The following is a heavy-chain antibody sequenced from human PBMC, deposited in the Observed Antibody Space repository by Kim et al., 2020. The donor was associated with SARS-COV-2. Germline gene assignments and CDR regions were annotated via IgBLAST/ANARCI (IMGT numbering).Heavy chain of an antibody. J-gene: IGHJ4*02. CDR2: IYYSGST. Sequence: SETLSLTCTVSGGSISSYYWSWIRQPPGKGLEWIGYIYYSGSTNYNPSLKSRVTISVDTSKNQFSLKLSSVTAADTAVYYCARAYSSAPLRFDYWGQGTLVTVSS. CDR1: GGSISSYY. CDR3: ARAYSSAPLRFDY. D-gene: IGHD6-19*01. V-gene: IGHV4-59*13.